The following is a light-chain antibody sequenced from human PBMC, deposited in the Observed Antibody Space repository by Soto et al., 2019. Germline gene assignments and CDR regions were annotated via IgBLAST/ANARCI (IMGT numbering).Light chain of an antibody. Sequence: QSALTQPRSVSGSTGQSVTISCTGTSSDVGGYNYVSWYQQHPGKAPQLMIYAVSKRPSGVPDRFSGSKSGNTASLTISGLHADDEADYYCCSYAGSYTLNVFVTGTKVTVL. CDR1: SSDVGGYNY. V-gene: IGLV2-11*01. CDR3: CSYAGSYTLNV. J-gene: IGLJ1*01. CDR2: AVS.